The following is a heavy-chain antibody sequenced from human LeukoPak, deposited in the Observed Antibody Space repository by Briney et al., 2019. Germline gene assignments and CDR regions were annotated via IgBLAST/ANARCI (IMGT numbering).Heavy chain of an antibody. CDR1: GFIFSSYS. J-gene: IGHJ4*02. Sequence: GGSLRLSCAASGFIFSSYSMNWVRQAPGKGLEWVSSISSSTIYIYYADSVKGRFTISRDNAKNSLYLQMNSLRAEDTALYYCAKGISSGYYFDYWGQGTLVTVSS. CDR3: AKGISSGYYFDY. CDR2: ISSSTIYI. V-gene: IGHV3-21*04. D-gene: IGHD3-22*01.